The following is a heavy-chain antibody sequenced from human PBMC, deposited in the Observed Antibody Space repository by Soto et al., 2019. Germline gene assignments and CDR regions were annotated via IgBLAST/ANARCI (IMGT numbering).Heavy chain of an antibody. Sequence: QVQLVQSGAEVKKPGASVKVSCKASGYTFTSYDINWVRQATGQGLEWMGWMNPNSGNTGYDQKFQGRVTMTRNTSISTAYMELSSLRSEDTAGYYCARALRSMAGNVIGCDYWGQGTLVTVSS. CDR3: ARALRSMAGNVIGCDY. CDR1: GYTFTSYD. V-gene: IGHV1-8*01. D-gene: IGHD6-19*01. CDR2: MNPNSGNT. J-gene: IGHJ4*02.